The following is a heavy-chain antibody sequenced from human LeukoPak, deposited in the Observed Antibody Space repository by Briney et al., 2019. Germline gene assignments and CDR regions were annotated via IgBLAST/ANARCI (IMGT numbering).Heavy chain of an antibody. CDR2: INWTGGST. Sequence: PGGSLRLSCAASGFTFDDYGMTWVRQAPGKGLEWVSGINWTGGSTGYADSVRGRFTISRDNSKNTLFLQMNSLRAEDTAVYYCAKTLRPPCFDYWGQGTLVTVSS. CDR1: GFTFDDYG. V-gene: IGHV3-20*04. CDR3: AKTLRPPCFDY. J-gene: IGHJ4*02.